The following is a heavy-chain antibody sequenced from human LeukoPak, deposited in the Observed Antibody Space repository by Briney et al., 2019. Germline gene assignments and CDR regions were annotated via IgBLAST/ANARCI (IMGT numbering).Heavy chain of an antibody. D-gene: IGHD6-13*01. V-gene: IGHV3-74*01. CDR1: GFTFSNYW. Sequence: GGSLRLSCAASGFTFSNYWMHWVRQAPGKGLVWVSRINTDGSSTSYVDSVKGRFTISRDNAKNSLYLQMNSLRAEDTAVYYCAREVSGYSSSWYETRGDYWGQGTLVTVSS. CDR2: INTDGSST. J-gene: IGHJ4*02. CDR3: AREVSGYSSSWYETRGDY.